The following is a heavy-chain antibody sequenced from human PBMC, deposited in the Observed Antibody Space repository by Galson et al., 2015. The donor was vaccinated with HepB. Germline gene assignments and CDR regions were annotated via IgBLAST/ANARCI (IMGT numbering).Heavy chain of an antibody. Sequence: SLRLSCAASGFTFSTYNMHWVRQAPGKGLEWDSSISSSTTYIFYADSVKGRFTSSRDNVKNSLYLQMNSLRAEDTAVYYCARQSMIAIPHDAFDIWGQGTMVTVSS. CDR1: GFTFSTYN. D-gene: IGHD2-21*01. J-gene: IGHJ3*02. CDR3: ARQSMIAIPHDAFDI. CDR2: ISSSTTYI. V-gene: IGHV3-21*01.